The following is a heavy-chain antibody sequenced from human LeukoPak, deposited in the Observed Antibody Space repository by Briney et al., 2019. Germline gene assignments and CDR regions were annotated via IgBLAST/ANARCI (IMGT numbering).Heavy chain of an antibody. CDR3: VRGGRGRDDYFDY. CDR2: VNARGDNI. CDR1: GYTLPTYS. V-gene: IGHV3-48*04. Sequence: GGSLRLSCAASGYTLPTYSLNWVRQSPGKGLEWISYVNARGDNIHYADSVTGRFTISRDDAKKSVYLQMNSLRVEDTAVYYCVRGGRGRDDYFDYWGQGTQVTVSS. D-gene: IGHD3-10*01. J-gene: IGHJ4*02.